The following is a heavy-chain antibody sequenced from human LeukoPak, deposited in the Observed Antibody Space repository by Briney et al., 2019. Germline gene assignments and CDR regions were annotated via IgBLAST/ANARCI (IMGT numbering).Heavy chain of an antibody. Sequence: GGSLRLPCVASGFSFGTHWMAWVRQPPGAGPEWVANIKQDETETYYADAVRGRFTITRDNAKNSLYLQMDNLRGEDTAVYYCARDSGDRPQAVGYFFDYWGQGSLVTVSS. CDR2: IKQDETET. D-gene: IGHD7-27*01. J-gene: IGHJ4*02. V-gene: IGHV3-7*01. CDR3: ARDSGDRPQAVGYFFDY. CDR1: GFSFGTHW.